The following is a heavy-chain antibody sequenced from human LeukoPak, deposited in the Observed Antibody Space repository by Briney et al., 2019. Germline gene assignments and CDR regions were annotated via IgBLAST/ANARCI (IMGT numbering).Heavy chain of an antibody. CDR3: ARARGYSGYHPIDY. Sequence: GASVKVSCKASGYTFTSYFMHWVRQAPGQGLEWMGTINPNDGSTSYAQNFKGRVTMTRDTSTSTVYMELSSLRSEDTAVYYCARARGYSGYHPIDYWGQGTLVTVSS. V-gene: IGHV1-46*01. CDR1: GYTFTSYF. CDR2: INPNDGST. D-gene: IGHD5-12*01. J-gene: IGHJ4*02.